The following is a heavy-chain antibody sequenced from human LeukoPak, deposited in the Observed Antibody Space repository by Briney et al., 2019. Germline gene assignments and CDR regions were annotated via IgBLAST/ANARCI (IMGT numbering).Heavy chain of an antibody. Sequence: GGSLRLSCAASGFTFSDYYMSWIRQAPGKGLEWVSYISSSSSYTNYADSVKGRFTISRDNAKNSLYLQMNSLRAEDTAVYYCARCSWDCSGGSCYRLPDYWGQGTLVTVSS. CDR2: ISSSSSYT. D-gene: IGHD2-15*01. J-gene: IGHJ4*02. CDR1: GFTFSDYY. V-gene: IGHV3-11*06. CDR3: ARCSWDCSGGSCYRLPDY.